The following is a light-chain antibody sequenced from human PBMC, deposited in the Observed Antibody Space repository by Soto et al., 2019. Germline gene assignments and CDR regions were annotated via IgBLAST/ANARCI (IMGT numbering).Light chain of an antibody. V-gene: IGKV3-11*01. Sequence: IVLIQSPATLSVSPGERATLSCRASQNISNYLIWYQQKPGQAPRLLIYDVSNRATDIPARFSGSGSGTDFTLTISSLEPEDFAAYYCQQRTNWPPITFGQGTRLENK. CDR1: QNISNY. CDR3: QQRTNWPPIT. J-gene: IGKJ5*01. CDR2: DVS.